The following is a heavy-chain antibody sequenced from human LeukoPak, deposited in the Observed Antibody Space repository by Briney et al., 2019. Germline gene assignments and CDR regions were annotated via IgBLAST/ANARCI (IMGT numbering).Heavy chain of an antibody. CDR2: IYYSGST. CDR3: ARDGGTGYVDYEFDY. CDR1: GGSISSYY. V-gene: IGHV4-59*01. J-gene: IGHJ4*02. D-gene: IGHD4-17*01. Sequence: SETLSLTFTVSGGSISSYYWSWIRQPPGKGLEWIGYIYYSGSTNYNPSLKSRVTISVDTSKNQFSLKLSSVTAADTAVYYCARDGGTGYVDYEFDYWGQGTLVTVSS.